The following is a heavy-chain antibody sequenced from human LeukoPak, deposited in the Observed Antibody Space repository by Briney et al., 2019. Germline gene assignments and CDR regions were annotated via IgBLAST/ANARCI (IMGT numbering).Heavy chain of an antibody. CDR2: ISGSASAI. Sequence: PGGSLRLSCAASGFTFSSYEMNWVRQAPGQGLEWVSSISGSASAIYYADSVKGRFTISRDNAKNSLLLQMNSLRAEDTAVYYCVSAYGGLLDYWGQGVLVTVSS. J-gene: IGHJ4*02. CDR3: VSAYGGLLDY. CDR1: GFTFSSYE. V-gene: IGHV3-48*03. D-gene: IGHD3-16*01.